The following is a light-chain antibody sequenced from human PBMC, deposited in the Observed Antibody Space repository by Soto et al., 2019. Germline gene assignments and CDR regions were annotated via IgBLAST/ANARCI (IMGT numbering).Light chain of an antibody. CDR1: SSDVGAYKY. CDR2: EVS. CDR3: RSYAGSNNFWV. J-gene: IGLJ3*02. V-gene: IGLV2-8*01. Sequence: QSVLTQPPSASGSPGQSVTISCTGTSSDVGAYKYVSWYQQHPGKAPKLMIYEVSKRPSGVPDRFSGSKSGNTASLTVSGLQAEDEADYYCRSYAGSNNFWVFGGGTKVTVL.